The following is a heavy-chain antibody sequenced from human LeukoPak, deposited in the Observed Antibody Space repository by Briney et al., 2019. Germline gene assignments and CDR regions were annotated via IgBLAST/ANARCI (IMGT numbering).Heavy chain of an antibody. Sequence: PGGSLRLSCAASGFTFSSYAMSWVRQAPGKGLEWVSAISGSGGSTYYADSVKGRFTISRDNSKNTLYLQMNSLRAEDTAVYYCARGSVYTMIVVVPFDYWGQGTLVTVSS. CDR3: ARGSVYTMIVVVPFDY. CDR2: ISGSGGST. D-gene: IGHD3-22*01. CDR1: GFTFSSYA. V-gene: IGHV3-23*01. J-gene: IGHJ4*02.